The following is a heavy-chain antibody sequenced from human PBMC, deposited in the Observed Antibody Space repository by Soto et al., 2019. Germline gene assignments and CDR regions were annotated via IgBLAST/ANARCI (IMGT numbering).Heavy chain of an antibody. D-gene: IGHD1-26*01. V-gene: IGHV4-4*02. J-gene: IGHJ4*02. CDR1: GGSMSSSNW. CDR2: AHHSGRT. Sequence: QVQLQESGPGLVKPSGTLSLTCTVSGGSMSSSNWWNWVRQSPGKGLEWIGEAHHSGRTNYNPSLXSRVPIXXDKSKNHFSLKLSSVTAADTAVYYCARSEATGLDYWGQGTLVTVSS. CDR3: ARSEATGLDY.